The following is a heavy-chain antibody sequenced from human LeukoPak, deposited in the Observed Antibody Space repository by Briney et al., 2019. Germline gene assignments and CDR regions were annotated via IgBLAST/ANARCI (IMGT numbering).Heavy chain of an antibody. CDR3: ARDPLEEYFDY. CDR1: GGSISNSRYY. V-gene: IGHV4-39*07. D-gene: IGHD2/OR15-2a*01. CDR2: IYYSGST. Sequence: PSETLSLTCTVSGGSISNSRYYWGWIRQPPGKGLEWIGSIYYSGSTYYNPSLKSRVTISVDTSKNQFSLKLSSVTAADTAVYYCARDPLEEYFDYWGQGTLITVSS. J-gene: IGHJ4*02.